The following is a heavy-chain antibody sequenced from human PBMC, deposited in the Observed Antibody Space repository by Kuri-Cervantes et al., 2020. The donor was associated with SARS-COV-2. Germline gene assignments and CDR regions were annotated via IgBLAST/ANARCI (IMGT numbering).Heavy chain of an antibody. Sequence: SETLSLTCTVSGYSISSGYYWGWIRQPPGRGLEWSGSIYYSGSTYYNPSLKSRVTISVDTSKNQFSLKLSSVTAADTAVYYCARRGAHDRRSSGIQLWSVYYFDYWGQGTLVTVSS. D-gene: IGHD5-18*01. J-gene: IGHJ4*02. CDR2: IYYSGST. V-gene: IGHV4-38-2*02. CDR1: GYSISSGYY. CDR3: ARRGAHDRRSSGIQLWSVYYFDY.